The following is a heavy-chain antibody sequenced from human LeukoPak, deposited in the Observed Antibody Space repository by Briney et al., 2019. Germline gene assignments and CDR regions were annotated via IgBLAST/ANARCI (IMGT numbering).Heavy chain of an antibody. J-gene: IGHJ6*03. V-gene: IGHV1-2*02. CDR1: GYTFTTYG. D-gene: IGHD3-3*01. CDR2: INPNSGGT. CDR3: ASGGTIFGVVPPYYYYYYMDV. Sequence: ASVKVSCKASGYTFTTYGISWVRQAPGQGLEWMGWINPNSGGTNYAQKFQGRVTMTRDTSITTAYMELSRLRSDDTAVYFCASGGTIFGVVPPYYYYYYMDVWGKGTTVTVSS.